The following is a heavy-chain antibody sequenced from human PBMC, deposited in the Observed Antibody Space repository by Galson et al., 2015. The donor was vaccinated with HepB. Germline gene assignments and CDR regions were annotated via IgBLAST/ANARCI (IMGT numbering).Heavy chain of an antibody. Sequence: SVKVSCKASGYTFTSYGISWVRQAPGQGLEWMGWISACNGNTNYAQKLQGRVTMTTDTSTSTAYMELRSLRSDDTAVYYCARDLMRWLQHSASSFDYWGQGTLVTVSS. V-gene: IGHV1-18*01. D-gene: IGHD5-24*01. CDR2: ISACNGNT. CDR1: GYTFTSYG. CDR3: ARDLMRWLQHSASSFDY. J-gene: IGHJ4*02.